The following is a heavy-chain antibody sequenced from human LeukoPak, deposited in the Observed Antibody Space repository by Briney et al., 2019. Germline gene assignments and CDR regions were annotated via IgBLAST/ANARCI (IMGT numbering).Heavy chain of an antibody. CDR1: GFTFSSYA. Sequence: GGSLRLSCAASGFTFSSYAMHWVRQAPGKGLEWVAVISYDGSNKYYADSVKGRFTISRDNSKNTLYLQMNSLRAEDTAVYYCARAQIRIVVVPAAEFDYWGQGTLVTVSS. CDR2: ISYDGSNK. V-gene: IGHV3-30-3*01. D-gene: IGHD2-2*01. CDR3: ARAQIRIVVVPAAEFDY. J-gene: IGHJ4*02.